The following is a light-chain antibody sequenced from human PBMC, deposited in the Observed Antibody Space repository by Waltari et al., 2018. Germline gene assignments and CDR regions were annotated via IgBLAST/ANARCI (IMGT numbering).Light chain of an antibody. J-gene: IGLJ2*01. Sequence: QSVLTQPPSVSAAPGPKVTISCSGSSYNIGNYFVYWYHQLPGAAPKLLIYDNNKRPSGLPDRFSASKAGTSATMGITGLQIVDEADYYCATWDNSLTDVVFGGGTKLTVL. CDR2: DNN. CDR3: ATWDNSLTDVV. CDR1: SYNIGNYF. V-gene: IGLV1-51*01.